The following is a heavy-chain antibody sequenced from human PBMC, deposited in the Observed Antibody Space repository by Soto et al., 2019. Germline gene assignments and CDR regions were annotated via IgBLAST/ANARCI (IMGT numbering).Heavy chain of an antibody. J-gene: IGHJ4*02. CDR2: MNPNTGNS. CDR1: GYTFTSYD. CDR3: ARRAETNGWNGFGADKYYFDF. V-gene: IGHV1-8*01. Sequence: ASVKVSCKASGYTFTSYDIYWVRQATGQGLEWMGWMNPNTGNSGYAQKFQGRATMTSDTSISTAHMELSSLRSEDTAVYYCARRAETNGWNGFGADKYYFDFWGQGTLVTVSS. D-gene: IGHD1-1*01.